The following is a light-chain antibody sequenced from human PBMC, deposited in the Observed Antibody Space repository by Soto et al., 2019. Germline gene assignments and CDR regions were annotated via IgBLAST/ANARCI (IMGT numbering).Light chain of an antibody. Sequence: SYELTQTPSVSVAPGQTAMITCAGNNIRSQYVHWYQQKPGQAPVLVVHDNDDRPSGIPERFSGSKSGDMATLTINRVEAGDEADYYCQMWDGSSEHVVFGGGTKLTVL. CDR3: QMWDGSSEHVV. V-gene: IGLV3-21*02. J-gene: IGLJ2*01. CDR1: NIRSQY. CDR2: DND.